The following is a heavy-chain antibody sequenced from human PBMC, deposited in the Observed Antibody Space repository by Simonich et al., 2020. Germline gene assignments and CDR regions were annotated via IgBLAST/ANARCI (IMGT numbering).Heavy chain of an antibody. CDR2: LPYNRRNK. CDR1: GFTFSSYA. V-gene: IGHV3-30*07. CDR3: ARDGERYCGGDCYSYFDY. J-gene: IGHJ4*02. D-gene: IGHD2-21*02. Sequence: QVQLVESGGGVVQPGRSLRLSCAASGFTFSSYAMNWVGQAPGKGLEGVAVLPYNRRNKLYADSVQGRLTISRDNSKNTLYRQRNSLRAEDTAVYYCARDGERYCGGDCYSYFDYWGQGTLVTVSS.